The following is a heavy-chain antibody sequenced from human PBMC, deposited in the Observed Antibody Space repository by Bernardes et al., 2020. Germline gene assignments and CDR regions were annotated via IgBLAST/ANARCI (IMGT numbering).Heavy chain of an antibody. CDR3: AHGYGDYYSDAFDI. CDR1: GFSLSTSGVG. V-gene: IGHV2-5*02. CDR2: IYWDDDK. J-gene: IGHJ3*02. D-gene: IGHD4-17*01. Sequence: SGPTLVKPTQTLTLTCTFSGFSLSTSGVGVGWIRQPPGKALEWLALIYWDDDKRYSPSLKSRLTITKDTSKNQVVLTMTNMDPVDTATYYCAHGYGDYYSDAFDIWGQGTMVTVSS.